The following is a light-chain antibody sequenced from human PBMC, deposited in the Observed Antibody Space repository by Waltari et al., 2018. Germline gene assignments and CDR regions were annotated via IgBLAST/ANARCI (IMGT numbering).Light chain of an antibody. CDR3: MQSIHMPVM. V-gene: IGKV2-28*01. Sequence: DIVMTQSPLYLPVTPGEPASISCRPSQSLLYRNGNNYSAGYFQKPGHSPQLLIYLGSNRASGVPDRFSGSGSGTDFTLTISRVEAEDVGVYYCMQSIHMPVMFGQGTRLDIK. CDR2: LGS. J-gene: IGKJ5*01. CDR1: QSLLYRNGNNY.